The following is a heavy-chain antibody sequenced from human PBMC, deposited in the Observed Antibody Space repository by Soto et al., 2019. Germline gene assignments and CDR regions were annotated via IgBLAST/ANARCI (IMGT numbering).Heavy chain of an antibody. CDR3: ARQMSSSASDAFDI. J-gene: IGHJ3*02. Sequence: GGSLRLSCAASGFTFSSYGMHWVRQAPGKGLDWVAVIWYDGSNKYYADSVKGRFTISRDNSKNTLYLQMNSLRAEDTAVYYCARQMSSSASDAFDIWGQGTMVTVSS. D-gene: IGHD6-6*01. V-gene: IGHV3-33*01. CDR2: IWYDGSNK. CDR1: GFTFSSYG.